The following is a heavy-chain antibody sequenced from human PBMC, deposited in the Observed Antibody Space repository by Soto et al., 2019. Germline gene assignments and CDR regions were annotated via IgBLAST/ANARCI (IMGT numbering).Heavy chain of an antibody. CDR1: GFTFSSYA. J-gene: IGHJ2*01. CDR2: ISGSGGST. Sequence: GGSLRLSCAASGFTFSSYAMSWVRQAPGKGLEWVSAISGSGGSTYYADSVKGRFTISRDNSKNTLYLQMNSLRAEDTAVYYCAKSGPGYCSSTSCYDSWYFDLWGRGTLVTVSS. D-gene: IGHD2-2*01. CDR3: AKSGPGYCSSTSCYDSWYFDL. V-gene: IGHV3-23*01.